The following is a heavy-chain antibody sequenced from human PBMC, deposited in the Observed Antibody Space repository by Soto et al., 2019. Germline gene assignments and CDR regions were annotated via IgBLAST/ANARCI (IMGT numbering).Heavy chain of an antibody. V-gene: IGHV3-11*06. CDR1: GFTFSTFY. CDR3: ARVRSGTYNAFDL. D-gene: IGHD1-26*01. Sequence: QVQLVESGGGLVRPGGSLRFSCAASGFTFSTFYMNWVRQAPGKGLEWVSFLSSESTFISYADSVKGRFTISRDNSKKSLFLQMDSLRVEDTAVYYCARVRSGTYNAFDLWGQGTVVTVSS. CDR2: LSSESTFI. J-gene: IGHJ3*01.